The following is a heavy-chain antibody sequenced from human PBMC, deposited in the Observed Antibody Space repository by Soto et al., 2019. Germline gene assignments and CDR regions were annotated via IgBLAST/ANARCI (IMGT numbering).Heavy chain of an antibody. CDR1: GFMFSNYW. V-gene: IGHV3-7*04. Sequence: EVQLVESGGDLVQPGGSLRLSCAASGFMFSNYWMFWVRQAPGKGLEWVANIRGDGSREHSMDSVKGRFTISRDNAKNSLYLQMNSLRVEDTAIYYCARDLSPTLEGSYFDVLDVWGQGTMVTVSS. D-gene: IGHD1-1*01. CDR3: ARDLSPTLEGSYFDVLDV. J-gene: IGHJ3*01. CDR2: IRGDGSRE.